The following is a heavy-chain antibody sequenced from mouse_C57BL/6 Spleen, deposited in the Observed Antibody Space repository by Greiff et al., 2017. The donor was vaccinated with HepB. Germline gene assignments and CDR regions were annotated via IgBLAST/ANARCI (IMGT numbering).Heavy chain of an antibody. CDR1: GFSLTSYG. V-gene: IGHV2-6-1*01. Sequence: QVQLKESGPGLVAPSQSLSITCTVSGFSLTSYGVHWVRQPPGKGLEWLVVIWSDGSTTYNSALKSRLSISKDNSKSQVFLKMNSLQTDDTAMYYCARHEGAYGSSYDAMDYWGQGTSVTVSS. CDR3: ARHEGAYGSSYDAMDY. CDR2: IWSDGST. J-gene: IGHJ4*01. D-gene: IGHD1-1*01.